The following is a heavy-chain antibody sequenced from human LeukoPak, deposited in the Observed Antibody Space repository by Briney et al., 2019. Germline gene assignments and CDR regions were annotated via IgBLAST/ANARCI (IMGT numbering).Heavy chain of an antibody. J-gene: IGHJ6*03. CDR3: AREQYDFWSGYRRTYYMDV. CDR2: IYTSGST. V-gene: IGHV4-61*02. Sequence: SQTLSLTCTVFGGSISSGSYYWSWIRQPAGKGLEWIARIYTSGSTNYNPSLKSRVTISVDTSKNQFSLKLSSVTAADTAVYYCAREQYDFWSGYRRTYYMDVWGKGTTVTVSS. D-gene: IGHD3-3*01. CDR1: GGSISSGSYY.